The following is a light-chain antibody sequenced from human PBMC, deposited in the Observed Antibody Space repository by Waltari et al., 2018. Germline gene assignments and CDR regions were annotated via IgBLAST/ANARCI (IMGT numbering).Light chain of an antibody. V-gene: IGLV4-69*01. CDR1: RGHSSYA. CDR3: QTWGTGSWV. J-gene: IGLJ3*02. Sequence: QLVLTQSPSASASLGASVKLTCTLSRGHSSYAIAWHQPQPEKGPRYLMKLNSDGSHSKGDGIPDRFSGSSSGAERYLTISSLQSEDEADYYCQTWGTGSWVFGGGTKLTVL. CDR2: LNSDGSH.